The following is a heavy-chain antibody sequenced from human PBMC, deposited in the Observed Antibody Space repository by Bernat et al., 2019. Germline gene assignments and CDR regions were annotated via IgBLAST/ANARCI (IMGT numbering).Heavy chain of an antibody. D-gene: IGHD3-9*01. CDR1: GFTFSSYG. V-gene: IGHV3-30*03. CDR3: ARDLRVLRYFDWLSENDAFDI. J-gene: IGHJ3*02. CDR2: ISYDGSNK. Sequence: QVQLVESGGGVVQPGRSLRLSCAASGFTFSSYGMHWVRQAPGKGLEWMAVISYDGSNKYYADSVKGRFTISRDNSKNTLYLQMNSLRAEDTAVYYCARDLRVLRYFDWLSENDAFDIWGQGTMVTVSS.